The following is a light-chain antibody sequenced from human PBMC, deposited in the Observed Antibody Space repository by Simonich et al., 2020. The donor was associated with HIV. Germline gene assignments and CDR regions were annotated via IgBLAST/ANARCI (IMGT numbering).Light chain of an antibody. V-gene: IGKV3-15*01. Sequence: EIVMTQSPAPLSVSPGERATLSCRASQSVNSNLAWYQQKPGQAPRLLISCASPRATGIPARFSGTGSGTEFTLTISSLQSEDFAVYYCQQYNNWWTFGQGTKVEIK. CDR1: QSVNSN. CDR2: CAS. J-gene: IGKJ1*01. CDR3: QQYNNWWT.